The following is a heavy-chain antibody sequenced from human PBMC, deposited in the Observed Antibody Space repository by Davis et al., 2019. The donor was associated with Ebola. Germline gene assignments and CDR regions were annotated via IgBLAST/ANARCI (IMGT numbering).Heavy chain of an antibody. Sequence: ALVKVSCKASGYTFTSYIVTWVRQAPGQGLEWMGWISAYNGNTKYAQKLQDRVTMTTDTSTSTAYMELRSLRSEDTAMYYCARDIGGPEDYWAQGTLVTVSS. J-gene: IGHJ4*02. CDR1: GYTFTSYI. CDR3: ARDIGGPEDY. CDR2: ISAYNGNT. V-gene: IGHV1-18*04. D-gene: IGHD2-15*01.